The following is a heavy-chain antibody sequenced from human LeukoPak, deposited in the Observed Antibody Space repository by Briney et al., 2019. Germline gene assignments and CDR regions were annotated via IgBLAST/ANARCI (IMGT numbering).Heavy chain of an antibody. J-gene: IGHJ4*02. V-gene: IGHV4-34*01. CDR2: INHSEST. Sequence: SETLSLTCAVYGGSFSGYYWSWIRQPPGKGLEWIGEINHSESTNYNPSLKGRVTMSVDTSKNQFSLKLGSVTAAGTAVYYCARRNMVRGVYDLFFDYWGQGTLVTVSS. CDR1: GGSFSGYY. CDR3: ARRNMVRGVYDLFFDY. D-gene: IGHD3-10*01.